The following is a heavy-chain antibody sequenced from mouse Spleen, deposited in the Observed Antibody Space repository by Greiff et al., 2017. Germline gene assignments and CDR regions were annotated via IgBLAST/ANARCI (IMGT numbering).Heavy chain of an antibody. J-gene: IGHJ4*01. V-gene: IGHV1-4*01. D-gene: IGHD3-3*01. CDR2: INPSSGYT. CDR3: AREGDGNYAMDY. Sequence: VQRVESGAELARPGASVKMSCKASGYTFTSYTMHWVKQRPGQGLEWIGYINPSSGYTKYNQKFKDKATLTADKSSSTAYMQLSSLTSEDSAVYYCAREGDGNYAMDYWGQGTSVTVSS. CDR1: GYTFTSYT.